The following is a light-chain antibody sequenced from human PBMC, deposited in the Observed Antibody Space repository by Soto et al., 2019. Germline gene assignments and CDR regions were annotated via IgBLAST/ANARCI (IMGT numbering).Light chain of an antibody. CDR1: QNINNY. Sequence: DTRVTPALSSVCATERDRVAITCLASQNINNYLNWYQQKSGRAPKLLIYDASNLEAGVPSRFRGSGSGTDFTFTFSRLQPEDIATYYCQQYENLPTFGQGRRLENK. CDR3: QQYENLPT. V-gene: IGKV1-33*01. CDR2: DAS. J-gene: IGKJ5*01.